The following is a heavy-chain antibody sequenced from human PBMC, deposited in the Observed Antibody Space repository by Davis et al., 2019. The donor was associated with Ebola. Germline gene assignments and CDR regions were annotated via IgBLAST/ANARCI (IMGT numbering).Heavy chain of an antibody. CDR2: INSDGSST. CDR1: GFTFSSYW. V-gene: IGHV3-74*01. J-gene: IGHJ6*04. CDR3: ARGVTAMVRPDYGMDV. Sequence: HTGGSLRLSCAASGFTFSSYWMHWVRQAPGKGLVWVSRINSDGSSTSYADSVKGRFTISRDNAKNTLYLQMNSLRAEDTAVYYCARGVTAMVRPDYGMDVWGKGTTVTVSS. D-gene: IGHD5-18*01.